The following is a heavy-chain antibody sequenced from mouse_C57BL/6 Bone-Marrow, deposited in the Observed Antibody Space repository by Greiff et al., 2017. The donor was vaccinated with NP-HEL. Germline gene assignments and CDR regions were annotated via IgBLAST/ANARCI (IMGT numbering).Heavy chain of an antibody. CDR3: ARRGLITTVLMDY. J-gene: IGHJ4*01. Sequence: EVQGVESGGDLVKPGGSLKLSCAASGFTFSSYGMSWVRQTPDKRLEWVATISSGGSYTYSPDSVKGRFTISRDNAKNTLYLQMSSLKSEDTAMYYCARRGLITTVLMDYWGQGTSVTVSS. D-gene: IGHD1-1*01. V-gene: IGHV5-6*01. CDR1: GFTFSSYG. CDR2: ISSGGSYT.